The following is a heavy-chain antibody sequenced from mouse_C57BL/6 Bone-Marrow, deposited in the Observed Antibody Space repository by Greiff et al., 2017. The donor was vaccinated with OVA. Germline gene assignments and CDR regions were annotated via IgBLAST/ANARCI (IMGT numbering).Heavy chain of an antibody. CDR2: IDPETGGT. V-gene: IGHV1-15*01. Sequence: QVQLQQSGAELVRPGASVTLSCKASGYTFTDYEMHWVKQTPVHGLEWIGAIDPETGGTAYNQKFKGKAILTADKSSSTAYMELRSLTSEDSAVYYCTREAVYYYGSRRDYWGQGTTLTVSS. D-gene: IGHD1-1*01. CDR3: TREAVYYYGSRRDY. J-gene: IGHJ2*01. CDR1: GYTFTDYE.